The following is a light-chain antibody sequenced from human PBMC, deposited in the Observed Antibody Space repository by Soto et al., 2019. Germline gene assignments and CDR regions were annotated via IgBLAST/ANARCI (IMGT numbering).Light chain of an antibody. Sequence: QAVVTQEPSLTVSPGGTVTLTCASSTGAVSSDHWPYWFQQKPGQAPRTLIYDISSKHSWTPARFSGSLLGGKDALYLSGSQPEYDADYYCLLSYSGAWVFGGGTKVTVL. J-gene: IGLJ3*02. CDR1: TGAVSSDHW. V-gene: IGLV7-46*01. CDR2: DIS. CDR3: LLSYSGAWV.